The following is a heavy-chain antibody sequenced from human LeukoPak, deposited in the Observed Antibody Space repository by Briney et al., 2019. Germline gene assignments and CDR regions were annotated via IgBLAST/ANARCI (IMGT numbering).Heavy chain of an antibody. CDR1: GFTFSTYS. J-gene: IGHJ1*01. Sequence: GGSLRLSCVASGFTFSTYSMNWVRQAPGKGLEWVSSISSSSRHRYCAGSVKGRFTISRDDAKNSVYLQMNSLRAEETAVYYCVRDFNTVTTAYLQHWGQGTLVTVSS. CDR2: ISSSSRHR. V-gene: IGHV3-21*01. CDR3: VRDFNTVTTAYLQH. D-gene: IGHD4-17*01.